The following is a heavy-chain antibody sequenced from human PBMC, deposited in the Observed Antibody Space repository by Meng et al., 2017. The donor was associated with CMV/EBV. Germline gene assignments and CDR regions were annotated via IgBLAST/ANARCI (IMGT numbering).Heavy chain of an antibody. J-gene: IGHJ6*02. CDR2: IYYSGST. V-gene: IGHV4-59*01. CDR3: ARVFGDSYYYYGMDV. D-gene: IGHD3-16*01. CDR1: GGSISSYY. Sequence: SETLSLTCTVSGGSISSYYWSWIRQPPGKGLEWIGYIYYSGSTNYNPSPKSRVTISVDTSKNQFSLKLSSVTAADTAVYYCARVFGDSYYYYGMDVWGQGTTVTVSS.